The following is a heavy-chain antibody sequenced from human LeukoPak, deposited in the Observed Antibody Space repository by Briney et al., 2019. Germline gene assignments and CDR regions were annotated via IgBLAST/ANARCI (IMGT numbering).Heavy chain of an antibody. D-gene: IGHD1-26*01. CDR2: IHSDGGTT. J-gene: IGHJ4*02. Sequence: GGSLRLSCAASGFTFSDYWIHWVRQAPGKGLVWVSLIHSDGGTTNYADSVKGRFTMSRDNAKNMVYLQMSSLRVEDTAVYYCARDIYSIAEWGQGTLVVVSS. CDR1: GFTFSDYW. V-gene: IGHV3-74*01. CDR3: ARDIYSIAE.